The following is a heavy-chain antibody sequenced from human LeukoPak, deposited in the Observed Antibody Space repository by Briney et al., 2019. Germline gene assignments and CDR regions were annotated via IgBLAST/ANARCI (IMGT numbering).Heavy chain of an antibody. CDR2: IGTAGDP. J-gene: IGHJ3*02. V-gene: IGHV3-13*05. CDR1: GFTFSSYD. Sequence: AGSLTLSCAASGFTFSSYDMHWVRQATGKGLEWVSAIGTAGDPYYPGSVKGRFTISRENAKNSLYLQMNSLRAGDTAVYYCARAKTAGAFDIWGQGTMVTVSS. CDR3: ARAKTAGAFDI.